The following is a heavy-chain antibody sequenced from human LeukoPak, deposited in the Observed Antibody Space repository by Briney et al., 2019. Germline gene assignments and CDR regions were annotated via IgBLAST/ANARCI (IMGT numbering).Heavy chain of an antibody. CDR2: INPDSGGT. Sequence: ASAKVSCKASGYTFTGYYMHWVRQAPGQGLEWMGWINPDSGGTNYAQKFQGRVTMTRDTSISTAYMELSSLTSDDTAVYYCAIEEMATITGSFDNWGQGTLVTVSS. J-gene: IGHJ4*02. V-gene: IGHV1-2*02. CDR3: AIEEMATITGSFDN. D-gene: IGHD4-4*01. CDR1: GYTFTGYY.